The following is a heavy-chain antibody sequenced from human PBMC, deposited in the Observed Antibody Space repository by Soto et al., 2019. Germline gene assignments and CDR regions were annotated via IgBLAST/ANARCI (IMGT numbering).Heavy chain of an antibody. Sequence: GESLKISCKKSGYSFISYWVAWVRQKPGHGMEWMGTFYPGDSTSTYSPSFPGQVTISVDKSISTAYLHLSSLKASDTAMYYCARIIGYCRNNDCSWTFDIWGQGTMVTVS. CDR1: GYSFISYW. D-gene: IGHD2-2*03. CDR2: FYPGDSTS. V-gene: IGHV5-51*01. J-gene: IGHJ3*02. CDR3: ARIIGYCRNNDCSWTFDI.